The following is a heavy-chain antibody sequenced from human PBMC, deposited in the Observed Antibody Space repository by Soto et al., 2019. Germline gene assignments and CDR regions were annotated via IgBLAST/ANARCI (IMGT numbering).Heavy chain of an antibody. D-gene: IGHD3-3*01. V-gene: IGHV1-69*13. CDR2: IIPIFGTA. J-gene: IGHJ4*02. CDR3: ARGGDGYYQYYFDY. Sequence: SVKVSCKASGGTFSSYAISWVRQAPGQGLEWMGGIIPIFGTANYAQKFQGRVTITADESTSTAYMELSSLRSEDTAVYYCARGGDGYYQYYFDYWGQGTPVTVSS. CDR1: GGTFSSYA.